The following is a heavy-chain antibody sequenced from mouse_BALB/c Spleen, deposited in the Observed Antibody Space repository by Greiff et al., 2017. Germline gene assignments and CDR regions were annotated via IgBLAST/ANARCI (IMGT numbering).Heavy chain of an antibody. V-gene: IGHV3-5*02. D-gene: IGHD2-14*01. CDR3: ARESRYDGDFDY. J-gene: IGHJ2*01. CDR1: GISITTGNYR. CDR2: IYYSGTI. Sequence: EVKLVESGPGLVKPSQTVSLTCTVTGISITTGNYRWSWIRQFPGNKLEWIGYIYYSGTITYNPSLTSRTTITRDTSKNQFFLEMNSLTAEDTATYYCARESRYDGDFDYWGQGTTLTVSS.